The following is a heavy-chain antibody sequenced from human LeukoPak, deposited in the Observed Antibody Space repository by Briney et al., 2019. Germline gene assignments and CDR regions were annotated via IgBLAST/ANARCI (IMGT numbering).Heavy chain of an antibody. V-gene: IGHV3-23*01. D-gene: IGHD6-6*01. J-gene: IGHJ4*02. CDR1: GFTFSSYA. CDR3: AKDRGSSSSPIDY. Sequence: PGGSLRLSCAASGFTFSSYAMSRVRQAPGKGLEWVSAISGSGGSTYYADSVKGRFTISRDNSKNTLYLQMNSLRAEDTAVYYCAKDRGSSSSPIDYWGQGTLVTVSS. CDR2: ISGSGGST.